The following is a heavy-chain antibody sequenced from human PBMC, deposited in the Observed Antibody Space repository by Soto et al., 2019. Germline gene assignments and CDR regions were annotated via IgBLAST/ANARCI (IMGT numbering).Heavy chain of an antibody. V-gene: IGHV1-8*01. CDR1: GYTFTSYD. D-gene: IGHD1-20*01. Sequence: ASVQVSCKASGYTFTSYDINWVRQATGQGLEWMGWMNPNSGNTGYAQKFQGRVTMTRNTSISTAYMELSSLRSEDTAVYYCARWYNGNDGFYYYYGMDGWGQGTTVTVSS. J-gene: IGHJ6*02. CDR2: MNPNSGNT. CDR3: ARWYNGNDGFYYYYGMDG.